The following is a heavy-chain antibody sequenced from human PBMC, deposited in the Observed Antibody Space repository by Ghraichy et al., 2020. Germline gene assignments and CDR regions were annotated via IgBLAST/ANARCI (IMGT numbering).Heavy chain of an antibody. CDR1: GGSISSYY. CDR3: ASYPSFDY. V-gene: IGHV4-59*01. Sequence: SETLSLTCTVSGGSISSYYWSWIRQPPGKGLEWIGYIYYSGSTNYNPSLKSRVTISVDTSKNQFSLKLSSVTAADTAVYYCASYPSFDYWGQGTLVTVSS. J-gene: IGHJ4*02. CDR2: IYYSGST.